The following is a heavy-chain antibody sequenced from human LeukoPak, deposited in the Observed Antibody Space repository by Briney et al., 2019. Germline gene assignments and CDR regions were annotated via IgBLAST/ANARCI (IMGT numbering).Heavy chain of an antibody. Sequence: KASETLSLTCTVSGGSISSGGYYWSWIRQHPGKGLEWIGYIYYSGSTYYNPSLKSRVTISVDTSKNQFSLKLSSVTAVDTAVYYCARKENVYYYFDYWGQGTLVTVSS. D-gene: IGHD3-10*01. CDR2: IYYSGST. J-gene: IGHJ4*02. V-gene: IGHV4-31*03. CDR1: GGSISSGGYY. CDR3: ARKENVYYYFDY.